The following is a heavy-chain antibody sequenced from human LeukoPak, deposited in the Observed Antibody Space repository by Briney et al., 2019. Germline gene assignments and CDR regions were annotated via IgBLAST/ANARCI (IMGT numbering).Heavy chain of an antibody. Sequence: PSETLSLTCTVSGGSISSYYWSWIRQPPGKGLEWIGYIYYSGSTNYNPSLKSRVTISVDKSKNQFSLKLSSVTAADTAVYYCASYDRDAFDIWGQGTMVTVSS. D-gene: IGHD3-22*01. J-gene: IGHJ3*02. CDR1: GGSISSYY. CDR3: ASYDRDAFDI. V-gene: IGHV4-59*12. CDR2: IYYSGST.